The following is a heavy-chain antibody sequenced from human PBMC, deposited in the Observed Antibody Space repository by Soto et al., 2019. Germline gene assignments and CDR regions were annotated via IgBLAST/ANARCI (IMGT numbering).Heavy chain of an antibody. D-gene: IGHD5-18*01. CDR1: GGTLSVYA. CDR3: ARAIEDTAMVSGMDV. CDR2: IIPIFGTA. J-gene: IGHJ6*02. Sequence: SVKGSWKAAGGTLSVYAGSWVRQAPGQGLEWMGGIIPIFGTANYAQKFQGRVTINADESTSTAYMELSSLRSEDTAVYYCARAIEDTAMVSGMDVSGQPPTVT. V-gene: IGHV1-69*13.